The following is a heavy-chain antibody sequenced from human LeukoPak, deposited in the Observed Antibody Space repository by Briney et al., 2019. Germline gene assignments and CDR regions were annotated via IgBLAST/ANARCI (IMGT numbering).Heavy chain of an antibody. D-gene: IGHD3-3*02. J-gene: IGHJ4*02. CDR1: GFTVSSNY. CDR3: ARARKNGIFDY. CDR2: IYSGGST. Sequence: PGGSLRLSCAASGFTVSSNYMSWVRQAPGKGLEWVSVIYSGGSTYYADSVKGRFTISRDNSKNTLYLQMNSLRAEDTAVYYCARARKNGIFDYWGQGTLVTVSS. V-gene: IGHV3-53*01.